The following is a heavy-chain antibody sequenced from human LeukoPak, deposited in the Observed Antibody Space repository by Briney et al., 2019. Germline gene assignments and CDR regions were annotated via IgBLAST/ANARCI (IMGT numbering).Heavy chain of an antibody. CDR2: IKQDGSEK. Sequence: GGSLRLSCAASGFTVDSNYLSWVRQAPGKGLEWVANIKQDGSEKYYVDSVKGRFTISRDNAKNSLYLQMNSLRGEDTAVYYCARGKGLDYWGQGTLVTVSS. CDR1: GFTVDSNY. J-gene: IGHJ4*02. V-gene: IGHV3-7*01. CDR3: ARGKGLDY.